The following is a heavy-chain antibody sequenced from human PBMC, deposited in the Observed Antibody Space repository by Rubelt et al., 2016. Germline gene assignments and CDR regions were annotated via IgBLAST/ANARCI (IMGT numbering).Heavy chain of an antibody. CDR2: INTYNDKT. Sequence: QVHLVQSAIEVKKPGASVKISCKTSGYTFTTYGIIWVRRAPGQGLEWMGWINTYNDKTNYPQKFQGRVSMTTDSSTNTAYRELRSLRSDDTAVYYCARGYFDSTGDFDYWGQGTLVTVSS. D-gene: IGHD3-22*01. J-gene: IGHJ4*02. CDR3: ARGYFDSTGDFDY. CDR1: GYTFTTYG. V-gene: IGHV1-18*01.